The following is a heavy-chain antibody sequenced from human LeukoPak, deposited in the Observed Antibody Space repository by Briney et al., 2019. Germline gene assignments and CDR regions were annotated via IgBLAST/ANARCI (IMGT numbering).Heavy chain of an antibody. CDR1: GGSISSYY. Sequence: PSETLSLTCTVSGGSISSYYWSWIRQPPGKGLEWIGYIYYSGSTNYNPSLKSRVTISVDTSKNQFSLKLSSVTAADTAVYYCARDRRIGYCSSTSCLDAFDIWGQGTMVTVSS. V-gene: IGHV4-59*01. CDR3: ARDRRIGYCSSTSCLDAFDI. J-gene: IGHJ3*02. CDR2: IYYSGST. D-gene: IGHD2-2*01.